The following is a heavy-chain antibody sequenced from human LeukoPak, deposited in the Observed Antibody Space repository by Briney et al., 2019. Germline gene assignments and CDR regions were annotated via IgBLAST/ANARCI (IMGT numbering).Heavy chain of an antibody. Sequence: GASVKVSCKASGYTFTGYYMHWVRQAPGQGLEWMGRINPNSGGTNYAQKFQGRVTMTRDTSISTAYMELSRLRSDDTAVYYRARELLYSNYGLDYYGMDVWGQGTTVTVSS. CDR2: INPNSGGT. J-gene: IGHJ6*02. CDR1: GYTFTGYY. D-gene: IGHD4-11*01. V-gene: IGHV1-2*06. CDR3: ARELLYSNYGLDYYGMDV.